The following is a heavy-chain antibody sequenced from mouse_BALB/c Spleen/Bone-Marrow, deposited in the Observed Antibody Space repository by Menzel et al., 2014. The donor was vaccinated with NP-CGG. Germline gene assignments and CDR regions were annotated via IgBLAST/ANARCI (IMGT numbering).Heavy chain of an antibody. CDR2: ISRYKGAT. D-gene: IGHD2-3*01. CDR3: ARGYDGYSPGVMDY. Sequence: LVETRASVKISCKASDYSFTGYYIHWVKQSHGKSLEWIGYISRYKGATGYNKKLQGKATFTVDTSSSTAYMQFNSLTSEDSAVYYCARGYDGYSPGVMDYWGQGTSVTVSS. J-gene: IGHJ4*01. V-gene: IGHV1S34*01. CDR1: DYSFTGYY.